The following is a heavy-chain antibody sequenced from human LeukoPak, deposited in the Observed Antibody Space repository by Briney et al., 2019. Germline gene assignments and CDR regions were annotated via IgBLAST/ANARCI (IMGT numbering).Heavy chain of an antibody. J-gene: IGHJ1*01. Sequence: ASVKVSCKASGYTFTTYSLAWVRQAPGQSLEWMGWISVNNGGTNYAQSFQDRVTLTRDTSTKTTYLELRSLRSDDTTIFYCATATQPRGYFLHWGQGTLVTVSS. D-gene: IGHD2-2*01. V-gene: IGHV1-18*01. CDR1: GYTFTTYS. CDR2: ISVNNGGT. CDR3: ATATQPRGYFLH.